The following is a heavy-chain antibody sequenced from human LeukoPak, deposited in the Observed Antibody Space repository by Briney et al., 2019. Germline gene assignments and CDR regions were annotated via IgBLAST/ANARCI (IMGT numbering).Heavy chain of an antibody. CDR2: ITPILGIA. V-gene: IGHV1-69*02. CDR3: ASYSSTWARYFFSF. J-gene: IGHJ4*02. D-gene: IGHD6-13*01. Sequence: GASVKVSCKASGGTFTSYTISWVRQAPGQGLEWMGSITPILGIANYAQEFQGRATIVADKSTSTAYMELSSLRSEDTAMYYCASYSSTWARYFFSFWGQGTLVTVSS. CDR1: GGTFTSYT.